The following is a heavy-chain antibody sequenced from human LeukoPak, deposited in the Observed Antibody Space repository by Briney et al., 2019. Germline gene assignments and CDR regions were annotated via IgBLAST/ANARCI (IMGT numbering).Heavy chain of an antibody. Sequence: GGSLRLSCTASGFMFGDYAMNWVRQAPGKGLEWVGFIRRKAYGGTTEYAAAVEGRFSISRDASKTIAYLQMSRLKTEDTALYYCTRDVGEVDGSEVNGDDFWSAYMAACGKATTVTVS. CDR3: TRDVGEVDGSEVNGDDFWSAYMAA. D-gene: IGHD3-3*01. J-gene: IGHJ6*03. CDR2: IRRKAYGGTT. CDR1: GFMFGDYA. V-gene: IGHV3-49*04.